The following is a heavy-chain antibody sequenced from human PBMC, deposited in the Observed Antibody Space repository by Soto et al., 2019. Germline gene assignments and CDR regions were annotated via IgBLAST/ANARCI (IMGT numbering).Heavy chain of an antibody. CDR3: ARVQGDRTHYFDY. CDR1: GGSISSGGYS. D-gene: IGHD1-26*01. CDR2: IYHSGST. J-gene: IGHJ4*02. Sequence: QLQLQESGSGLVKPSQTLSLTCAVSGGSISSGGYSWSWIRQPPVTGLEWIGYIYHSGSTYYNPSLKSRVTISVDRSKNQFSLKLSSVTAADTDVYYCARVQGDRTHYFDYWGQGTLVTVSS. V-gene: IGHV4-30-2*01.